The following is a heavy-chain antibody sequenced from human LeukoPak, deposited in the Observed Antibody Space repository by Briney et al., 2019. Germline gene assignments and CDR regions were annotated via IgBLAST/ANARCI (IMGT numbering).Heavy chain of an antibody. CDR3: ARAGGSGLIDY. Sequence: SETLSLTCTVSGGSISSYYWSWIRQPPGKGLELIGYIYYSGSTNYNPSLKSRVTISINTSKNQFSLKLSSVTAADTAVYYCARAGGSGLIDYWGQGTLVTVSS. CDR1: GGSISSYY. CDR2: IYYSGST. J-gene: IGHJ4*02. D-gene: IGHD6-19*01. V-gene: IGHV4-59*12.